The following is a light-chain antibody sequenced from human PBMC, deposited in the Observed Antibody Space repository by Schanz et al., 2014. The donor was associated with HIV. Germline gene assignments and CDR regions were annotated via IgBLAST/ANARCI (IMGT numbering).Light chain of an antibody. V-gene: IGLV1-44*01. Sequence: QSVLTQPPSVSGALGQGVTISCSGSSPNIGTNNVNWYQHLPGTAPKGLIYNNNQRPSGVPDRFSGSKSGTTASLAIIGLQSEDEADYYCAAWDDSLDVVVFGSPTNLTFL. CDR1: SPNIGTNN. CDR3: AAWDDSLDVVV. J-gene: IGLJ2*01. CDR2: NNN.